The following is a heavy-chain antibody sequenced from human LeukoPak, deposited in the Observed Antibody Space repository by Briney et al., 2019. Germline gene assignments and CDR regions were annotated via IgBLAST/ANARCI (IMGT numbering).Heavy chain of an antibody. D-gene: IGHD2-15*01. CDR1: GFTFSNYA. CDR2: ISGSGGST. J-gene: IGHJ4*02. Sequence: GGSLRLSCAASGFTFSNYAMSWVRQVPGKGLEWVSTISGSGGSTYYADSLKGRFTISRDNSKSTLFLQMNSLRAEDTAVYYCAKNVVVKRYIDYWGQETLVTVSS. V-gene: IGHV3-23*01. CDR3: AKNVVVKRYIDY.